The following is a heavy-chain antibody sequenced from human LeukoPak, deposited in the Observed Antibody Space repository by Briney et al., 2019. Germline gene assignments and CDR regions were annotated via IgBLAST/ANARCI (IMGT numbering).Heavy chain of an antibody. J-gene: IGHJ3*02. CDR1: GGTFSSYA. CDR2: IIPIFGTA. V-gene: IGHV1-69*13. CDR3: ARRAGGPSYYYGSGSYWSVGGDALDI. Sequence: EASVKASCKASGGTFSSYAISWVRQAPGQGLEWMGGIIPIFGTANYAQKFQGRVTITADESTSTAYMELRSLRSDDTAVYYCARRAGGPSYYYGSGSYWSVGGDALDIWGQGTMVTVSS. D-gene: IGHD3-10*01.